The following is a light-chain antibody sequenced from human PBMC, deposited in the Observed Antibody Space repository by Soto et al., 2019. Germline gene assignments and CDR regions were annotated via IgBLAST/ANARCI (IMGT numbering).Light chain of an antibody. V-gene: IGKV1-5*03. CDR2: KAS. CDR1: QSISNW. Sequence: DIQMTQSPSTLSASVGDTVTITCRASQSISNWLAWYQQKPGKAPKVLIYKASNLESGVPSRFSGSGSGTESTLTISSLQPDDFATYYSQQYNSLSHTFGQGTKLEIK. CDR3: QQYNSLSHT. J-gene: IGKJ2*01.